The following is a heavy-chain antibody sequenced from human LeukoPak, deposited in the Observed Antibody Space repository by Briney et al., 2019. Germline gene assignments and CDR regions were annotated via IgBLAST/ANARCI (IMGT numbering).Heavy chain of an antibody. V-gene: IGHV4-34*01. CDR2: INHSGST. J-gene: IGHJ5*02. D-gene: IGHD2-2*01. Sequence: SETLSLTCAVYGGSFSGYYWSWIRQPPGKGLEWIGEINHSGSTNYNPSLKSRVTISVDTSKNQFSLKLSSVTAADTAVYYCASRVVVPAATNWFDPWGQGTLVTVSS. CDR3: ASRVVVPAATNWFDP. CDR1: GGSFSGYY.